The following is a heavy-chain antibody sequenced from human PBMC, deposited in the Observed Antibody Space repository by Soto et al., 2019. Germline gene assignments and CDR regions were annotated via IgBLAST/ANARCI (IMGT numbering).Heavy chain of an antibody. V-gene: IGHV3-23*01. J-gene: IGHJ4*02. CDR2: ISGSGGST. Sequence: EVQLLESGGGLVQPGGSLRLSCAASGFTFSSYAMSWVRQAPGKGLEWVSAISGSGGSTYYADSVKGRFTISRDNSKNRLYLQMNSLRAEDTAVYDCAKDRSRRYSYGAFDYWGQGTLVTVSS. D-gene: IGHD5-18*01. CDR3: AKDRSRRYSYGAFDY. CDR1: GFTFSSYA.